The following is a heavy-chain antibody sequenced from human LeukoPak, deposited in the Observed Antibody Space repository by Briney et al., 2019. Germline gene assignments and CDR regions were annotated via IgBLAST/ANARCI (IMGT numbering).Heavy chain of an antibody. D-gene: IGHD3-10*01. CDR2: ISSSSSYI. J-gene: IGHJ4*02. CDR3: ARLPGYYYGSGGYFTD. V-gene: IGHV3-21*01. CDR1: GFTFSSYS. Sequence: GGSLRLSCAASGFTFSSYSMNWVRQAPGKGLEWVSSISSSSSYIYYADSVKGRFTISRDNAKNSLYLQMNSLRAEDTAVYYCARLPGYYYGSGGYFTDWGQGTLVTVSS.